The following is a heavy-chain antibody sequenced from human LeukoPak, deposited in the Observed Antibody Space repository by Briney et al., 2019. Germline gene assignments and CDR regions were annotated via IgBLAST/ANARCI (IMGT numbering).Heavy chain of an antibody. Sequence: PGGSLRLSCAASGFTFSTYPIHWVRQAPGKGLEWVAVIADDGKDKHYVESVKGRFTISRDNAKNSLYLQMNSLRAEDTAVYYCVWSSGTYYYYMDVWGKGTTVTVSS. CDR3: VWSSGTYYYYMDV. D-gene: IGHD1-7*01. CDR2: IADDGKDK. CDR1: GFTFSTYP. J-gene: IGHJ6*03. V-gene: IGHV3-30*04.